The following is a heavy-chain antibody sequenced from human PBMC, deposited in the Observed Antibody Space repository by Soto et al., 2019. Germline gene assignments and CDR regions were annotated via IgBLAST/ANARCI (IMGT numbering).Heavy chain of an antibody. D-gene: IGHD3-22*01. CDR1: GFTFSNAW. J-gene: IGHJ4*02. CDR3: TTRAVTMIAAVDY. CDR2: IKSKTVGGTT. Sequence: GGSLRLSCAASGFTFSNAWMNWVRQAPGKGLEWVGRIKSKTVGGTTDYAAPVKGRFTISRDNSKNTQYMQMKSLKTEDTAVYYCTTRAVTMIAAVDYWGQGTLVTVSS. V-gene: IGHV3-15*07.